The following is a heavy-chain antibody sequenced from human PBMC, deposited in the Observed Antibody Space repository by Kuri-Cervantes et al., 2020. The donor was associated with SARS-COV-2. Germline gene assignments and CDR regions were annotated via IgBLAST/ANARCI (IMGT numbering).Heavy chain of an antibody. CDR3: ARGGVGITVDY. D-gene: IGHD3-3*01. Sequence: GESLKISCAASGFTFSDYYMSWIRQAPGKGLEWVSYISSSSSYTNYADSAKGRFTISRDNAKNSLYLQMNSLRAEDTAVYYCARGGVGITVDYWGQGTLVTVSS. J-gene: IGHJ4*02. CDR2: ISSSSSYT. V-gene: IGHV3-11*06. CDR1: GFTFSDYY.